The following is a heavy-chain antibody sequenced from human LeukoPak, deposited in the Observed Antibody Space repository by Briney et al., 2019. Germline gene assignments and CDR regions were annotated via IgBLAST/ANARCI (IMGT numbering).Heavy chain of an antibody. D-gene: IGHD3-10*01. CDR1: GYTLTELS. V-gene: IGHV1-24*01. Sequence: ASVKVSCKVSGYTLTELSIHWVRQAPGKGLEWMGGFDPEDGETIYAQKFQGRVTMTEDTSTDTAYMELSSLRSEDTAVYYCATRGRMVRGETPQSIDYWGQGTLVTVSS. J-gene: IGHJ4*02. CDR3: ATRGRMVRGETPQSIDY. CDR2: FDPEDGET.